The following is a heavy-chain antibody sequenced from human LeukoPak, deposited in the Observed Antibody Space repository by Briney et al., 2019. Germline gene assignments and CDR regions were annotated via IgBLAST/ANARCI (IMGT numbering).Heavy chain of an antibody. CDR2: INAGNGNT. V-gene: IGHV1-3*01. CDR1: GYTFTSYA. J-gene: IGHJ4*02. D-gene: IGHD6-19*01. Sequence: ASVKVSCKASGYTFTSYAMHWVRQAPGQRREWMGWINAGNGNTKYSQKFQGRVTITRDTSASTAYMELSSLRSEDTAVYYCARRGLWAVAGTTNYFDYWGQGTLVTVSS. CDR3: ARRGLWAVAGTTNYFDY.